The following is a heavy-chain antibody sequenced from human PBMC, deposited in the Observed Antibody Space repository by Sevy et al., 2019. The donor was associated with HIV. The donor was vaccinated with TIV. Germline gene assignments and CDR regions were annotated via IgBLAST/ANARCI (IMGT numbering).Heavy chain of an antibody. Sequence: GGSLRLSCAASGFTVSDNHMNWVRQAPGKGLEWVSVIYSSDRTDYADSVKGRFTVSIGNSKNTLYLQMNSLRAEDTAVYYCARDRVTYYYDSSGYYTSGYGMDVWGQGTTVTVSS. V-gene: IGHV3-53*01. CDR3: ARDRVTYYYDSSGYYTSGYGMDV. D-gene: IGHD3-22*01. CDR2: IYSSDRT. J-gene: IGHJ6*02. CDR1: GFTVSDNH.